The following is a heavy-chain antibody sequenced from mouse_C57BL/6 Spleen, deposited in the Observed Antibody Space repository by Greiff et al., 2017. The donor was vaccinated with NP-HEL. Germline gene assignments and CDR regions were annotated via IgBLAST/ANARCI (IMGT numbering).Heavy chain of an antibody. J-gene: IGHJ4*01. V-gene: IGHV1-80*01. CDR3: ARNYYGSNPMDY. CDR2: IYPGDGDT. D-gene: IGHD1-1*01. CDR1: GYAFSSYW. Sequence: QVQLKESGAELVKPGASVKISCKASGYAFSSYWMNWVKQRPGKGLEWIGQIYPGDGDTNYNGKFKGKATLTADKSSSTAYMQLSSLTSEDSAVYFCARNYYGSNPMDYWGQGTSVTVSS.